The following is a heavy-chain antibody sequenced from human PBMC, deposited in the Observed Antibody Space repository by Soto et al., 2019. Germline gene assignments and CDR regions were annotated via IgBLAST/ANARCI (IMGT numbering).Heavy chain of an antibody. CDR1: GFTFSSYG. CDR2: IWYDGSNK. CDR3: AREKIAAAGVYYYGMDV. V-gene: IGHV3-33*01. J-gene: IGHJ6*02. D-gene: IGHD6-13*01. Sequence: GGSLRLSCAASGFTFSSYGMHWVRQAPGKGLEWVAVIWYDGSNKYYADSVKDRFTISRDNSKNTLYLQMNSLRAEDTAVYYCAREKIAAAGVYYYGMDVWGQGTTVTVSS.